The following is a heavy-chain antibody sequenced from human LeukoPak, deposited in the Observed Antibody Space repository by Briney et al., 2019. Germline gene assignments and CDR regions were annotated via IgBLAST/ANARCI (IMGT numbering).Heavy chain of an antibody. D-gene: IGHD4-17*01. CDR2: ISISGGRT. Sequence: GGSLRLSCAASGFTFNNAWMSWVRQAPGKGLERISAISISGGRTYYADSVKGRFSISRDNSKNTVYLQMNRLRGDDTAVYYCANEIRPNDYWGQGTLVTVSS. V-gene: IGHV3-23*01. J-gene: IGHJ4*02. CDR1: GFTFNNAW. CDR3: ANEIRPNDY.